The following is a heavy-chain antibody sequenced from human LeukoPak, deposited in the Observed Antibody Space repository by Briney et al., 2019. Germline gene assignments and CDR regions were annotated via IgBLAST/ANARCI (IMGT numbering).Heavy chain of an antibody. V-gene: IGHV3-11*04. D-gene: IGHD4-11*01. J-gene: IGHJ4*02. Sequence: GGSLRLSCAASGFTFSDYYMSWIRQAPGKELEWVSYISSSGSTIYYADSVKGRFTISRDNAKNSLYLQMNSLRAEDTAVYYCARAHPGDYSDFQFDYWGQGTLVTVSS. CDR1: GFTFSDYY. CDR3: ARAHPGDYSDFQFDY. CDR2: ISSSGSTI.